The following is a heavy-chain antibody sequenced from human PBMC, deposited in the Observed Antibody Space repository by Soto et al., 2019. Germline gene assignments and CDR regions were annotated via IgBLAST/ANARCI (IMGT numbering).Heavy chain of an antibody. D-gene: IGHD1-26*01. CDR1: GYTFTVYY. CDR2: INPKSGGT. J-gene: IGHJ4*02. V-gene: IGHV1-2*02. CDR3: ARDLAKGGGSAGFDY. Sequence: ASVNVSCKASGYTFTVYYMHWVLQAPGQGLEWMGWINPKSGGTMYPQKFQGRVTMTWDTSISTAYMALTRLRSDDTAVYYCARDLAKGGGSAGFDYWGQGTLVTVSS.